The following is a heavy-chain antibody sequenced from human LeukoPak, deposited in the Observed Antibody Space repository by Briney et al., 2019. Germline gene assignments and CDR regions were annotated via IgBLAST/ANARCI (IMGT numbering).Heavy chain of an antibody. CDR3: ALWPSWYFDY. Sequence: GGSLRLSCVASGVTLSNYAMSWARQAPGKGLEWVSGISSSGSGGNTYYADSVKGRFTISRDNSKNTLYLQMNSLRAEDTAVYYCALWPSWYFDYWGQGTLVTVSS. CDR2: ISSSGSGGNT. V-gene: IGHV3-23*01. J-gene: IGHJ4*02. CDR1: GVTLSNYA. D-gene: IGHD3-10*01.